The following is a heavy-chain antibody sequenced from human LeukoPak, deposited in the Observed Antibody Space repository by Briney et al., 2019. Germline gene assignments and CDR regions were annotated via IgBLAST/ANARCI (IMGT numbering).Heavy chain of an antibody. CDR2: INPNSGGT. CDR3: AFGAIMPFDY. CDR1: GYTFTSYD. J-gene: IGHJ4*02. V-gene: IGHV1-2*02. D-gene: IGHD3-3*01. Sequence: ASVKVSCKASGYTFTSYDINWVRQATGQGLEWMGWINPNSGGTNYAQKFQGRVTMTRDTSISTAYMELSRLRSDDTAVYYCAFGAIMPFDYWGQGTLVTVSS.